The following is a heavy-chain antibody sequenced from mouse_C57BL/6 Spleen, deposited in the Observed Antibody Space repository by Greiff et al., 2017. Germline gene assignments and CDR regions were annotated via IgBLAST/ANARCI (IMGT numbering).Heavy chain of an antibody. J-gene: IGHJ2*01. CDR2: IHPNSGST. D-gene: IGHD3-1*01. Sequence: QVQLQQPGAELVKPGASVKLSCKASGYTFTSYWMHWVKQRPGQGLEWIGMIHPNSGSTNYNEKFKSKATLTVDKSSSTAYRQLSSLTSEDSAVYYCARSGGTPYFDYWGQGTTLTVSS. CDR1: GYTFTSYW. CDR3: ARSGGTPYFDY. V-gene: IGHV1-64*01.